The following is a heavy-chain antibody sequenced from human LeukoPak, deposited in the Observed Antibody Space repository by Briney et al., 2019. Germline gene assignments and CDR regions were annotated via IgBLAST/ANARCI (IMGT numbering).Heavy chain of an antibody. Sequence: GGSLRLSCAASGFTFSSYAMSWVRQAPGKGLEWVSAISGSGGSTYYADSVKGRFTISRGNSKNTLYLQMNSLRAEDTAVYYCAKSDYYDSSGYYSAYWGQGTLVTVSS. CDR3: AKSDYYDSSGYYSAY. CDR2: ISGSGGST. V-gene: IGHV3-23*01. J-gene: IGHJ4*02. CDR1: GFTFSSYA. D-gene: IGHD3-22*01.